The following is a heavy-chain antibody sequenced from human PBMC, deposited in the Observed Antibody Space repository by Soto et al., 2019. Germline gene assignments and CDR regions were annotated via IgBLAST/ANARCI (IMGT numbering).Heavy chain of an antibody. Sequence: PGGSLRLSCAASGFTFSNYWMTWVRQAPGKGLVWVSRINSDGSSTYYADSVKGRFTISRDNAKNTLYLQMNSLRSDDTAVYYCARGGKYCTNGVCSFYGMDVWGQGTTVXVSS. CDR3: ARGGKYCTNGVCSFYGMDV. V-gene: IGHV3-74*01. D-gene: IGHD2-8*01. CDR2: INSDGSST. J-gene: IGHJ6*02. CDR1: GFTFSNYW.